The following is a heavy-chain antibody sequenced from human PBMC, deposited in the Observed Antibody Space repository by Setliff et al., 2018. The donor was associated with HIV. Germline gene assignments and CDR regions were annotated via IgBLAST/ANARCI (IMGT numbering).Heavy chain of an antibody. CDR2: THYSGSS. V-gene: IGHV4-59*08. D-gene: IGHD3-22*01. CDR1: GGFISNHY. CDR3: ASRVYYYDSSGYLREEGFDP. Sequence: SETLSLTCTISGGFISNHYWNWIRQPPGKGLESIGSTHYSGSSYYRPSLKSLVTISVDTSKNQFSLKLSSVTAADAAVYYCASRVYYYDSSGYLREEGFDPWGQGTLVTVSS. J-gene: IGHJ5*02.